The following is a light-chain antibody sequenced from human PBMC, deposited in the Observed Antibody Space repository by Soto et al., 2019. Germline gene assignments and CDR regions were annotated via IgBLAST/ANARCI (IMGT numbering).Light chain of an antibody. J-gene: IGKJ1*01. V-gene: IGKV3-20*01. CDR1: QSVSASQ. Sequence: PGERGTLSFRTSQSVSASQLAWYQQKPGQAPRLLIYGASNRATGIPDRLSGSGSGTDFTLTISRLEPADFAVYYCQQSGSSGTFGQGTKVDI. CDR3: QQSGSSGT. CDR2: GAS.